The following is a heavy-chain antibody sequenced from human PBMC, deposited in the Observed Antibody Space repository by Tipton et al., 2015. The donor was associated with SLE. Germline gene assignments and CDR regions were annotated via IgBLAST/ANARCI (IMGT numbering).Heavy chain of an antibody. Sequence: TLSLTCTVSGGSISSSSYYWGWIRQPPGKGLEWIGYIYYSGSTNYNPSLKSRVTISVDTSKNQFSLKLSSVTAADTAVYYCARRSSGWYSDFQHWGQGTLVTVSS. D-gene: IGHD6-19*01. CDR3: ARRSSGWYSDFQH. V-gene: IGHV4-61*05. J-gene: IGHJ1*01. CDR2: IYYSGST. CDR1: GGSISSSSYY.